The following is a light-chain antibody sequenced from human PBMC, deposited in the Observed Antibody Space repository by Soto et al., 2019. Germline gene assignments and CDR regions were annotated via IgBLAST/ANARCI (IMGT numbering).Light chain of an antibody. CDR1: QSVSSN. CDR2: AAS. V-gene: IGKV3-15*01. J-gene: IGKJ2*01. Sequence: EIVMTQSPATLSVSPGERATLSCRASQSVSSNLAWYQQKPGQAPRLLIYAASTRATGIPARFSGSGSGTEFTLTITSLQSEDFAVSYCQQYNKWPPYTFGQGTKLEIK. CDR3: QQYNKWPPYT.